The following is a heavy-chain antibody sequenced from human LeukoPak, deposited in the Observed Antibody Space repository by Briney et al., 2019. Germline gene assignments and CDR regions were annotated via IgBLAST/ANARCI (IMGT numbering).Heavy chain of an antibody. J-gene: IGHJ5*02. CDR3: ARCRDEFGDYGFTS. CDR1: GFTFSSYW. D-gene: IGHD4-17*01. CDR2: IKQDGSEE. V-gene: IGHV3-7*05. Sequence: GGSLRLSCAASGFTFSSYWMSWVRQAPGKGLEWVANIKQDGSEEVYVDSVRGRFTISRDNAKNSLFLQMNTLRAEDTAVYYCARCRDEFGDYGFTSWGQGTLVTVSS.